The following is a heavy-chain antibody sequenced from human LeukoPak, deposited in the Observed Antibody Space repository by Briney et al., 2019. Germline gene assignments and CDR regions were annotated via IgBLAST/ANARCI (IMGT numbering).Heavy chain of an antibody. J-gene: IGHJ4*02. D-gene: IGHD3-16*01. CDR2: ISGSGGSI. V-gene: IGHV3-23*01. Sequence: PGGSLRLSCAASGFTFSSYAMNWVRQAPGKGLEWVSGISGSGGSIYYADSVRGRFTISRDNSKTTLYLQVNSLRAEDTAVYYCAKDGTFYDYVWGSYTPYYFDYWGQGTLVTVSS. CDR1: GFTFSSYA. CDR3: AKDGTFYDYVWGSYTPYYFDY.